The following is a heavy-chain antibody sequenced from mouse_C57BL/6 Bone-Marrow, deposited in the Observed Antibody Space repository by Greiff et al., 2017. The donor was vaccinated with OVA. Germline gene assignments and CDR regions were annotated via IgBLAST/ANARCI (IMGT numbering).Heavy chain of an antibody. CDR3: ARCPLYYYGSSYYFDY. Sequence: VQLQQPGAELVKPGASVKMSCKASGYTFTSYWITWVKQRPGQGLEWIGDIYPGSGSTNYNEKFKSKATLTVDTSSSTAYMQLSSLTSEDFAVYYGARCPLYYYGSSYYFDYWGQGTTLTVSS. J-gene: IGHJ2*01. CDR1: GYTFTSYW. V-gene: IGHV1-55*01. D-gene: IGHD1-1*01. CDR2: IYPGSGST.